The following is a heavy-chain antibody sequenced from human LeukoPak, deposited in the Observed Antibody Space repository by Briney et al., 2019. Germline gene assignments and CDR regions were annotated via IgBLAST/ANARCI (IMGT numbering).Heavy chain of an antibody. J-gene: IGHJ4*02. Sequence: ASVKVSCKASGYTFTSYGISWVRQAPGKGREWMGLIDPEDGETIYAEEFQGRVSITADTSTDTAYMELSSLRFDDTAVYYCATGHITGGTGFDYWGQGTLVTVSS. V-gene: IGHV1-69-2*01. CDR3: ATGHITGGTGFDY. D-gene: IGHD1-20*01. CDR1: GYTFTSYG. CDR2: IDPEDGET.